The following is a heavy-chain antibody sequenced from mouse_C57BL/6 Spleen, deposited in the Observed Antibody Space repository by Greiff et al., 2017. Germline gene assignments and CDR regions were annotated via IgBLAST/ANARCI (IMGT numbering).Heavy chain of an antibody. CDR2: ISYDGSN. D-gene: IGHD1-1*01. CDR1: GYSITSGYY. J-gene: IGHJ2*01. Sequence: EVKLMESGPGLVKPSQSLSLTCSVTGYSITSGYYWNWIRQFPGNKLEWMGYISYDGSNNSNPSLKNRISITRDTSKNQFFLKLNSVTTEDTATYYCARDPHYYGSSFDYWGQGTTLTVSS. CDR3: ARDPHYYGSSFDY. V-gene: IGHV3-6*01.